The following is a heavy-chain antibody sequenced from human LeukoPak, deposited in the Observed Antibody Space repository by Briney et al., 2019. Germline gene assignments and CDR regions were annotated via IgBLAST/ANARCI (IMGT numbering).Heavy chain of an antibody. CDR1: GFTFSSYA. CDR2: ISGSGGST. D-gene: IGHD3-22*01. CDR3: AKVNRDRDSSDYRGGAFDV. V-gene: IGHV3-23*01. Sequence: PGGSLRLSCAASGFTFSSYAMSWVRQAPGKGLEWVSAISGSGGSTYYADSVKGRFTISRDNSKNTLYLQMNSLRVEDTAVYYCAKVNRDRDSSDYRGGAFDVWGQGTMVTVSS. J-gene: IGHJ3*01.